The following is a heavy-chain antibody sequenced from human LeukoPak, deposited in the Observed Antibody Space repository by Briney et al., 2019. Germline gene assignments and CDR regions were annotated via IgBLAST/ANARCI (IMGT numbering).Heavy chain of an antibody. CDR1: GYTFIGYY. CDR2: VNPNSGVT. J-gene: IGHJ4*01. V-gene: IGHV1-2*02. CDR3: ARDTGFPFFDF. Sequence: APVKVSCKASGYTFIGYYIHWVRQAPGQGLEWMGSVNPNSGVTDYAQKFQGRITMTRDTSISTAYMELNRLTSDDTAVYYCARDTGFPFFDFWGHGAQVTVSS.